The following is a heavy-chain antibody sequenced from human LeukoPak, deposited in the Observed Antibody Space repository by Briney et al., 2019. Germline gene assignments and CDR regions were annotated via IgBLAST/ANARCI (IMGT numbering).Heavy chain of an antibody. D-gene: IGHD3-3*01. J-gene: IGHJ6*02. CDR2: INPSGGST. Sequence: ASVKVSCKASGYTFTSYYMHWVRQAPGQGLEWMGIINPSGGSTSYTQKFQGRVTVTRDTSTSTVYMELSSLRSEDTAVYYCAREGFPPKISDFWSGLGPYYYYGMDVWGQGTTVTVSS. CDR1: GYTFTSYY. V-gene: IGHV1-46*01. CDR3: AREGFPPKISDFWSGLGPYYYYGMDV.